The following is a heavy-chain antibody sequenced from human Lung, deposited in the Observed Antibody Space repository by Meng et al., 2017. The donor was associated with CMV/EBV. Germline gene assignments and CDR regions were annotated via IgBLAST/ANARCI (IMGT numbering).Heavy chain of an antibody. CDR2: IYHSGST. J-gene: IGHJ4*02. CDR1: VGSSSSSNW. CDR3: ASFPPPGKQWLVTDY. Sequence: QVHLQESGPGLVKPSGTLSLPCAVSVGSSSSSNWWGWVRPPPGKGLEWIGEIYHSGSTNYNPSLKSRVTISVDKSKNQFSLKLSSVTAADTAVYYCASFPPPGKQWLVTDYWGQGTLVTVSS. D-gene: IGHD6-19*01. V-gene: IGHV4-4*02.